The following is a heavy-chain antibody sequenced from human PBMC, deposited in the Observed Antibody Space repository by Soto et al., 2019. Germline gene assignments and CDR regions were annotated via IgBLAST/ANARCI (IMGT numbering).Heavy chain of an antibody. CDR2: INPNSGGT. J-gene: IGHJ6*02. CDR3: ARDGKIEVGFGELLTDHGMDV. Sequence: ASVKVSCKASGYTFTGYYMHRVRQAPGQGLEWMGWINPNSGGTNYAQKFQGWVTMTRDTSISTAYMELSRLRSDDTAVYYCARDGKIEVGFGELLTDHGMDVWGQGTKVTVSS. D-gene: IGHD3-10*01. CDR1: GYTFTGYY. V-gene: IGHV1-2*04.